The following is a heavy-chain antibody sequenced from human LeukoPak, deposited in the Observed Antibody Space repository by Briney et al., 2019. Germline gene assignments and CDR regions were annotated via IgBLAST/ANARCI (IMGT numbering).Heavy chain of an antibody. V-gene: IGHV1-69*05. D-gene: IGHD3-10*01. Sequence: SVKASCKASGGTFNNHAISWLRQAPGQGLEWMGGIIPVFGTASYAEKFQGRVTITTDESTTTAYMEMSSLTSEDTAVYYCARGYYYGSESYWHTKWFDPWGQGTLVTVSS. CDR2: IIPVFGTA. J-gene: IGHJ5*02. CDR3: ARGYYYGSESYWHTKWFDP. CDR1: GGTFNNHA.